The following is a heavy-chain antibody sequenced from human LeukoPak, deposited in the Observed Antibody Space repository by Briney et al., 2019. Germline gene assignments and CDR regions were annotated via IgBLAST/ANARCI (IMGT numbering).Heavy chain of an antibody. CDR3: AKDLSRGNYPIAFDI. Sequence: GGSLRLSCASSGFTLSTYGVHWVRQAPGKGLEWVAFIRFDGNSKFYGDSVKGRFSVSRDTSKNTLYLQMNSLRTEDTAVYYCAKDLSRGNYPIAFDIWGQGTMVTVSS. D-gene: IGHD3-22*01. J-gene: IGHJ3*02. V-gene: IGHV3-30*02. CDR2: IRFDGNSK. CDR1: GFTLSTYG.